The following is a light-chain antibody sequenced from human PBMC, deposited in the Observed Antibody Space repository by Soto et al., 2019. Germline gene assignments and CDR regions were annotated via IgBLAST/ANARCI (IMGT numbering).Light chain of an antibody. CDR2: YNN. CDR1: SSNIGSNT. J-gene: IGLJ3*02. CDR3: AAWDDTLNVWM. V-gene: IGLV1-44*01. Sequence: QSVLTQPRSASGTPGQRVTISCSGSSSNIGSNTVNWYQHLPGSAPKLLIYYNNQRPLGVPDRFSGSKSGTSASLAISGVQSEDESDYYCAAWDDTLNVWMFGGGTKLTVL.